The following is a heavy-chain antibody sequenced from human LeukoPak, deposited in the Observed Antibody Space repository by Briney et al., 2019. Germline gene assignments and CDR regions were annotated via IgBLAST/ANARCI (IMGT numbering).Heavy chain of an antibody. V-gene: IGHV4-59*08. CDR3: ASTLGYCSSTSCSNSDI. J-gene: IGHJ3*02. D-gene: IGHD2-2*01. Sequence: KPSETLSLTCTVSGGSISSYYWSWIRQPPGKGLEWIGYIYYSGSTNYNPSLKSRVTISVDTSKNQFSLKLSSVTAADTAVYYCASTLGYCSSTSCSNSDIWGQGTMVTVSS. CDR1: GGSISSYY. CDR2: IYYSGST.